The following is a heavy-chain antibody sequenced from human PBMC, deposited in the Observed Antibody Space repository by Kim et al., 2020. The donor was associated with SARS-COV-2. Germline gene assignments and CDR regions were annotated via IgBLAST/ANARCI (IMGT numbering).Heavy chain of an antibody. V-gene: IGHV3-23*01. J-gene: IGHJ4*02. Sequence: VKGRFTISRDNSKNTLYLQMNSLRAEDTAVYYCAKDALYYYGSDEYYFDYWGQGTLVTVSS. CDR3: AKDALYYYGSDEYYFDY. D-gene: IGHD3-10*01.